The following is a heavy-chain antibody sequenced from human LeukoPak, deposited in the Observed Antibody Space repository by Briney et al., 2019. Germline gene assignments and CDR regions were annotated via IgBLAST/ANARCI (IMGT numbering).Heavy chain of an antibody. D-gene: IGHD6-19*01. Sequence: GGSLRLSCAASGFTFSSYSMNWVRQAPGKGLEWVSSISSSSSYIYYADSVKGRFTISRDNAKNSLYLQMNSLRAEDTAVCYCARGLIAVAGTSFDYWGQGTPVTVSS. CDR1: GFTFSSYS. CDR2: ISSSSSYI. V-gene: IGHV3-21*01. CDR3: ARGLIAVAGTSFDY. J-gene: IGHJ4*02.